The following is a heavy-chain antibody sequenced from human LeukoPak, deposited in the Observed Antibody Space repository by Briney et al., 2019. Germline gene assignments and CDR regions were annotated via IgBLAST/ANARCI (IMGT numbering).Heavy chain of an antibody. V-gene: IGHV3-23*01. J-gene: IGHJ4*02. CDR2: ISGRGDTT. D-gene: IGHD4-17*01. CDR3: AKNCRGLPDEPFDY. Sequence: GGSLRLSCTASGFPFSSYAMSWVRLAPGKGLEWVSAISGRGDTTYYADSVKGRFTISRDNSKNTLYVQMNSLRAEDTAVYYCAKNCRGLPDEPFDYWGQGTLVTVSS. CDR1: GFPFSSYA.